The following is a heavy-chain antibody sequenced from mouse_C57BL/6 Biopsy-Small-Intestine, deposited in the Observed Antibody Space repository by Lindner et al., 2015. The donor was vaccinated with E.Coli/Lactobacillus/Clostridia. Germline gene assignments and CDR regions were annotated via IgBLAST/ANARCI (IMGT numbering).Heavy chain of an antibody. V-gene: IGHV1S15*01. J-gene: IGHJ1*01. CDR2: MNPNSGGT. CDR1: GYTFSSCD. D-gene: IGHD2-12*01. Sequence: SVKVSCKASGYTFSSCDINWVRQAPGQGLEWMGWMNPNSGGTAYAQQFQGRVTMTRSTSISTAYMELSSLRSEDTAVYYCARVYCSTIPCSATSSPRGFGVDVWGLGTTVTVSS. CDR3: ARVYCSTIPCSATSSPRGFGVDV.